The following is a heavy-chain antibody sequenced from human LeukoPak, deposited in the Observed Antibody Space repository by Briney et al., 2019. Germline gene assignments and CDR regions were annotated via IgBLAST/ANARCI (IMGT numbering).Heavy chain of an antibody. V-gene: IGHV1-69*04. CDR1: GGTFSSYA. Sequence: SVKVSCKASGGTFSSYAISWVRQAPGQGLEWMGRIIPILGIANYAQKFQGRVTITADKSTNTAYMELRSLRSDDTAVYYCARDAAEGSFDYWGQGTLVTVSS. J-gene: IGHJ4*02. CDR2: IIPILGIA. D-gene: IGHD6-25*01. CDR3: ARDAAEGSFDY.